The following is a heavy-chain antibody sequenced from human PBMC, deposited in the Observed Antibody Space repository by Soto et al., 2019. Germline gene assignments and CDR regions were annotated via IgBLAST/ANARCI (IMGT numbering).Heavy chain of an antibody. Sequence: QVQLQESGPGLVKPSETLSLTCTVSGGSISSYYCSWIRQPPGKGLEWIGYIYYSGSTNYNPSLKSRVTISVDTSKNPFSLKLSSVTAADTAVYYCARTYYDSLYYYYYMDVWGKGTTVTVSS. CDR3: ARTYYDSLYYYYYMDV. V-gene: IGHV4-59*08. CDR2: IYYSGST. J-gene: IGHJ6*03. D-gene: IGHD3-3*01. CDR1: GGSISSYY.